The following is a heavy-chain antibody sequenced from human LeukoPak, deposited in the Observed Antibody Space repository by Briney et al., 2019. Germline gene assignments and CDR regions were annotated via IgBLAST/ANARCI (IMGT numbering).Heavy chain of an antibody. CDR3: ASFATYAFDI. Sequence: GGSPRLSCAASGFTFSSYAMHWVRQAPGKGLEWVAVISYDGSNKYYADSVKGRFTISRDNSKNTLYLQMNSLRAEDTAVYYCASFATYAFDIWGQGTMVTVSS. CDR1: GFTFSSYA. V-gene: IGHV3-30-3*01. J-gene: IGHJ3*02. CDR2: ISYDGSNK.